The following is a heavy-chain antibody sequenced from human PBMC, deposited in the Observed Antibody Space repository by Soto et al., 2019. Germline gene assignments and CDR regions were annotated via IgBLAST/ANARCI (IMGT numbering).Heavy chain of an antibody. D-gene: IGHD6-19*01. V-gene: IGHV3-74*01. Sequence: EVQLVESGGGLVQPGGSLRLSCAASGFTFSSYWMHWVRQAPGKGLVWVSRINSDGSSTSYADSVKGRFTISRDNAKNTLYLQMNRLRAEDTAVYYCARGIAVAGKGSRYYFDYWGQGTLVTVSS. CDR3: ARGIAVAGKGSRYYFDY. CDR2: INSDGSST. CDR1: GFTFSSYW. J-gene: IGHJ4*02.